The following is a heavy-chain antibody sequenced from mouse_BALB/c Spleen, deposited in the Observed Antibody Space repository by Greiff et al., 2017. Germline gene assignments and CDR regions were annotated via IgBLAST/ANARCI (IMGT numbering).Heavy chain of an antibody. D-gene: IGHD1-1*02. CDR1: GFNIKDTY. CDR2: IDPENGDT. J-gene: IGHJ2*01. Sequence: EVQLKESGADLVKPGASVKLSCTASGFNIKDTYMHWVKQRPEQGLEWIGWIDPENGDTEYAPKFQGKATMTADTSSNTAYLQLSSLTSEDTAVYYCNAYPRIWADWGQGTTLTVSS. V-gene: IGHV14-4*02. CDR3: NAYPRIWAD.